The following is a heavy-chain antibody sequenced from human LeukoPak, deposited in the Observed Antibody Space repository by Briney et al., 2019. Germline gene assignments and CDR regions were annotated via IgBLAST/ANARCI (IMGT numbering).Heavy chain of an antibody. CDR2: ISWNSGSI. D-gene: IGHD5-18*01. CDR3: AKDLFRLRGYSYGSIDY. Sequence: GGSLRLSCAASGFTFDDYAMHWVRQAPGKGLEWVSGISWNSGSIGYADSVKGRFTISRDNSKNTLYLQMNSLRAEDTAVYYCAKDLFRLRGYSYGSIDYWGQGTLVTVSS. V-gene: IGHV3-9*01. CDR1: GFTFDDYA. J-gene: IGHJ4*02.